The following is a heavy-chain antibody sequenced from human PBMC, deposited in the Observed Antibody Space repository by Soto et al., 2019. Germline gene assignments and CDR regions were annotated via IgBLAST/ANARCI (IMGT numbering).Heavy chain of an antibody. CDR1: GFTFSNYW. V-gene: IGHV3-74*01. D-gene: IGHD3-3*01. CDR3: AILDFWSGFSAH. J-gene: IGHJ4*02. Sequence: GGSLRLSCAASGFTFSNYWMHWVRQAPGKGLVWVSRIKIDGSSTNYADSVKGRFTISRDNAKNTLYLQMNSLRAEDTAVYYCAILDFWSGFSAHWGQGTLVTVSS. CDR2: IKIDGSST.